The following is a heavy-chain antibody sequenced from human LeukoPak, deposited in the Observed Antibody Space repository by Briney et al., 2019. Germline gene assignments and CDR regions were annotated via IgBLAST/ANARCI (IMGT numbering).Heavy chain of an antibody. CDR1: GYSFTSYS. CDR2: IYYGDSDA. J-gene: IGHJ4*02. Sequence: GESLKISCKGSGYSFTSYSIAWVRQKPGKGLEWMGIIYYGDSDARYSPSFQGQVTISADKSISTAYLQWSSLEASDTAIYYCARRAAGGTYYFDYRGPGTLVIVSS. CDR3: ARRAAGGTYYFDY. D-gene: IGHD6-25*01. V-gene: IGHV5-51*01.